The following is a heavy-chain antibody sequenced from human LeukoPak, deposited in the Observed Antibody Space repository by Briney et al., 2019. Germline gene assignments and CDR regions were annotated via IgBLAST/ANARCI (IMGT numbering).Heavy chain of an antibody. V-gene: IGHV1-18*01. CDR2: ISAYNGNT. D-gene: IGHD3-16*02. J-gene: IGHJ6*03. CDR3: ARVRRIEYYYYYMDV. CDR1: GYTFTSYG. Sequence: ASVKVSCKASGYTFTSYGISWVRQAPGQGLEWMGWISAYNGNTNYAQKLQGRVTMTTDTPTSTAYMELSRLRSDDTAVYYCARVRRIEYYYYYMDVWGKGTTVTVSS.